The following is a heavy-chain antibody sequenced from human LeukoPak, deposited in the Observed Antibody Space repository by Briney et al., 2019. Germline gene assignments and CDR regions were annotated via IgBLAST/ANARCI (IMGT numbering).Heavy chain of an antibody. D-gene: IGHD3-22*01. V-gene: IGHV3-30-3*01. J-gene: IGHJ4*02. CDR1: GFTFSSYA. CDR3: ARFRARYYDSSGLRFDY. CDR2: ISYDGSNK. Sequence: PGGSLRLSCAASGFTFSSYAMHWVRQAPGKGLEWVAVISYDGSNKYYADSVKGRFTISRDNSKNTLYLQMNSLRAEDTAVYYCARFRARYYDSSGLRFDYWGQGTLVTVSS.